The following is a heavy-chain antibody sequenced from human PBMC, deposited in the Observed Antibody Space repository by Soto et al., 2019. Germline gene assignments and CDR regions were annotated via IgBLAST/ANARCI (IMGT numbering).Heavy chain of an antibody. CDR3: ARDKGTVVTLGAFDI. V-gene: IGHV1-2*02. CDR2: INPNSGGT. J-gene: IGHJ3*02. CDR1: GYTFTGYY. D-gene: IGHD2-21*02. Sequence: QVQLVQSGAEVKKPGALVKVSCKASGYTFTGYYMHWVRQAPGQGLEWMGWINPNSGGTNYAQKFQGRVTMTRDTSISTAYMELSRLRSDDTAVYYCARDKGTVVTLGAFDIWGQGTMVTVSS.